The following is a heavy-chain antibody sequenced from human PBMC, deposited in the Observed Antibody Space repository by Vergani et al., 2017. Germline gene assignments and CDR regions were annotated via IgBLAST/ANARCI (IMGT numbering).Heavy chain of an antibody. CDR1: GYTFFNYG. V-gene: IGHV1-18*04. CDR2: IRADTGDT. D-gene: IGHD3-10*01. J-gene: IGHJ4*02. Sequence: QVQLVQSGPEVKRPGASVKVSCKTSGYTFFNYGVNWIRRAPGQGFEWLGWIRADTGDTKYSERLQDRVTLTTDSSTNTAYMELRRLKSDATAVYYWARDGTYYDGSGSFYLFDYWGQGTLVTVSS. CDR3: ARDGTYYDGSGSFYLFDY.